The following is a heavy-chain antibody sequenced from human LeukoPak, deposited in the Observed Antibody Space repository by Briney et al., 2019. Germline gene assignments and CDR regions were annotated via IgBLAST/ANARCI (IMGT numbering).Heavy chain of an antibody. CDR1: GFTFNSYS. Sequence: GGSVRLSCEASGFTFNSYSMNWVHQAPGKGLEWVSSISTTSSRIYYADSVKGRFTISRDNAKNSLSLQMNSLRVEDTAVYYCARPTGFWSVYGFWYFDLWGRGTLVTVSS. V-gene: IGHV3-21*01. CDR2: ISTTSSRI. D-gene: IGHD3-3*01. J-gene: IGHJ2*01. CDR3: ARPTGFWSVYGFWYFDL.